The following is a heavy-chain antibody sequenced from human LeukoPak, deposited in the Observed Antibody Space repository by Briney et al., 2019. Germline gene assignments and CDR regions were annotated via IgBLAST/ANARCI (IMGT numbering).Heavy chain of an antibody. Sequence: SETLSLTCTVSGDSISSSNCYWGWIRQPPGKGLEWIGSIYFSGGTYYNASLKSRVTISVDTSKNQFSLKLSSVTAADTAVYYCAVQYCSSTSCYSLGFDYWGQGTLVTVSS. CDR3: AVQYCSSTSCYSLGFDY. D-gene: IGHD2-2*01. CDR1: GDSISSSNCY. V-gene: IGHV4-39*07. J-gene: IGHJ4*02. CDR2: IYFSGGT.